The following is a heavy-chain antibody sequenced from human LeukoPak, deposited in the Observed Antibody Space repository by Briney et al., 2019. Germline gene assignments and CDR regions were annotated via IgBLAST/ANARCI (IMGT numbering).Heavy chain of an antibody. V-gene: IGHV1-18*01. D-gene: IGHD3-22*01. CDR1: GYSFTTYG. CDR2: IGADNGNT. CDR3: ARAEIHHYDSYGFYSYYFDC. J-gene: IGHJ4*02. Sequence: SVKVSCKASGYSFTTYGINWVRQAPGQGLEWMGWIGADNGNTNYAQKFQGRVTMTTDTSTSTAYMELRGLGSDDTAVYYCARAEIHHYDSYGFYSYYFDCWGQGTLVSVSS.